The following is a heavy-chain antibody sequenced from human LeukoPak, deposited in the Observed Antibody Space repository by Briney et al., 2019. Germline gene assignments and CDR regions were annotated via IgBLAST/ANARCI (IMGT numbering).Heavy chain of an antibody. Sequence: ASVKVSCKASGYTFTSYGISWVRQAPGQGLEWMGWISAYNGNTNYARKLQGRVTMTTDTSTSTAYMELRSLRSDDTAVYYCAREGEVFGVVIYYFDYWGQGTLVTVSS. J-gene: IGHJ4*02. CDR1: GYTFTSYG. D-gene: IGHD3-3*01. CDR3: AREGEVFGVVIYYFDY. CDR2: ISAYNGNT. V-gene: IGHV1-18*01.